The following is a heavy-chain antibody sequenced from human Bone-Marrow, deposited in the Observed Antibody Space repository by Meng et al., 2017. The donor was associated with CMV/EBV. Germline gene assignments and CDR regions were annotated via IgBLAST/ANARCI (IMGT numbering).Heavy chain of an antibody. CDR1: GFTFNNYG. Sequence: GESLKISCAASGFTFNNYGMHWVRQAPGKGLEWVAFIQYDGSNKYYADSVKGRFTISRDNSKNTLYLQMNSLRAEDTAVYYCARGGSGWYVLGYWGQGTLVTVSS. CDR3: ARGGSGWYVLGY. D-gene: IGHD6-19*01. V-gene: IGHV3-30*02. J-gene: IGHJ4*02. CDR2: IQYDGSNK.